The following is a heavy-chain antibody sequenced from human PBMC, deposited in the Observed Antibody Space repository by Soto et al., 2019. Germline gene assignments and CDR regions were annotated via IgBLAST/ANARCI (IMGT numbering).Heavy chain of an antibody. CDR3: AREPRYCRGGSCSITGDAFDI. D-gene: IGHD2-15*01. Sequence: VQLVESGGGLVQPGGSLRLSCTASGFIVSDTYMNWVRQAPGKGLEWVSVISNRGDTHYADSVRGRFGLSRDIADNTLHLQMNNLRVEDTAVYYCAREPRYCRGGSCSITGDAFDIWGQGTMVTVSS. V-gene: IGHV3-66*01. CDR1: GFIVSDTY. J-gene: IGHJ3*02. CDR2: ISNRGDT.